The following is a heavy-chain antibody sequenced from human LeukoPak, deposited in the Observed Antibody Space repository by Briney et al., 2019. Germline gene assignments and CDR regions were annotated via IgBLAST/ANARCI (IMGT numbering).Heavy chain of an antibody. V-gene: IGHV3-49*04. CDR2: IRRRAFGETA. D-gene: IGHD6-13*01. Sequence: GGSLRLSCTASGFTFGDYAVSWVRRAPGRGLGWVGLIRRRAFGETADYAASVKGRFTISRDDSKSIAYLQMNSLKTEDTAVYYCTREGAAAAYGMDVWGQGTTVTVSS. CDR1: GFTFGDYA. CDR3: TREGAAAAYGMDV. J-gene: IGHJ6*02.